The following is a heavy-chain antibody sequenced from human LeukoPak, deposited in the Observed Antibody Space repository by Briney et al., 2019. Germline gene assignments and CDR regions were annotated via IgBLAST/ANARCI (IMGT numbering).Heavy chain of an antibody. CDR2: MYHSGNT. J-gene: IGHJ4*02. CDR3: ARMAGLGVWFGELLPETGNYFDY. V-gene: IGHV4-38-2*02. CDR1: GSSISSAYY. Sequence: PSETLSLTCTVSGSSISSAYYWGWIRQPPGKGLEWIGNMYHSGNTYYNPSLKSRVTISVDTSKNQFSLKLSSVTAADTAVYYCARMAGLGVWFGELLPETGNYFDYWGQGTLVTVSS. D-gene: IGHD3-10*01.